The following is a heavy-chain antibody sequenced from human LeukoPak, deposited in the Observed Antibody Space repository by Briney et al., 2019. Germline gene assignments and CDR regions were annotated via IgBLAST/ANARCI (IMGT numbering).Heavy chain of an antibody. CDR1: GLTFSNYW. D-gene: IGHD3-16*01. CDR3: ARDGFGTGSN. V-gene: IGHV3-7*03. Sequence: GGSLRLSCAASGLTFSNYWMDWVRQAPGKGLEWVANIKQDGSEKNYVDSVKGRFIVSRDNAKNSLYLQMNTLRADDTAVYYCARDGFGTGSNWGQGTLVTVSS. J-gene: IGHJ4*02. CDR2: IKQDGSEK.